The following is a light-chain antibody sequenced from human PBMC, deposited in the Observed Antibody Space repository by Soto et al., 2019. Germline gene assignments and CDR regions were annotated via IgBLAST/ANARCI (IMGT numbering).Light chain of an antibody. CDR2: GAS. CDR1: QSVSSTY. CDR3: QQYNNWPPRT. Sequence: EIVLTQSPGTLSLSPGERATLSCRASQSVSSTYLAWYQQKPGQAPRLLIYGASTRATCIPARFSGSGSGTEFTLTISSLQSEDFAVYYCQQYNNWPPRTFGQGTKVNIK. V-gene: IGKV3-15*01. J-gene: IGKJ1*01.